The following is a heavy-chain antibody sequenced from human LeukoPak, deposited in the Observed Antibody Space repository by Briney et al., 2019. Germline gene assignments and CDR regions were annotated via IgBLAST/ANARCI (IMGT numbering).Heavy chain of an antibody. J-gene: IGHJ4*02. D-gene: IGHD3-10*01. V-gene: IGHV1-69*13. CDR3: AKIPYYYGSGSSYYFDY. CDR1: GGTFSSYA. Sequence: SVNVSCKASGGTFSSYAISWVRQAPGQGLEWMGGIIPIFGTASYAQKFQGRVTITADESTSTAYMELSSLRSEDTAVYYCAKIPYYYGSGSSYYFDYWGQGTLVTVSS. CDR2: IIPIFGTA.